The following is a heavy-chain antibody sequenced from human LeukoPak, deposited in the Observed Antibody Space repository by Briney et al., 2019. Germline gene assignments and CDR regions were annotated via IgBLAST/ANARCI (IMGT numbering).Heavy chain of an antibody. J-gene: IGHJ4*02. Sequence: GGSLRLSCAASGFTFSSYAMHWVRQAPGKGLEWVAVISYDGSNKYYADSVKGRFTISRDNSKNTLYLQMNSLRAGDTAVYYCARHGAAAGTMELDYWGQGTLVTVSS. CDR3: ARHGAAAGTMELDY. CDR1: GFTFSSYA. D-gene: IGHD6-13*01. V-gene: IGHV3-30-3*01. CDR2: ISYDGSNK.